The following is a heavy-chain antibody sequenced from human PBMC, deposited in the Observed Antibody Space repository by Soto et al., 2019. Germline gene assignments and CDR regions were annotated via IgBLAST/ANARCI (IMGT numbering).Heavy chain of an antibody. CDR2: TSSSSSYI. J-gene: IGHJ3*02. V-gene: IGHV3-21*01. Sequence: EVQLVESGGGLVKPGGSLRLSCAASGFTFSSYSMNWVRQAPGKGLEWVSSTSSSSSYIYYADSVKGRFTISRDNAKNSLYLQMNSLRAEDTAVYYCARYKAVAGTNFAFDIWGQGTMVTVSS. D-gene: IGHD6-19*01. CDR3: ARYKAVAGTNFAFDI. CDR1: GFTFSSYS.